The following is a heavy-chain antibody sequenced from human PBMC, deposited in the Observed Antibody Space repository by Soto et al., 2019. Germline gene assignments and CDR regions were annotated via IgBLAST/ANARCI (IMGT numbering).Heavy chain of an antibody. CDR3: ARARGYSYGYSGYYFDY. D-gene: IGHD5-18*01. J-gene: IGHJ4*02. Sequence: GPVKGSRKGSWYTFTSHYIHWGRQGPRQRLEWMGIINPSGGSTSYAQKFQGRVTMTRDTSTSTVYMELSSLRSEDTAVYYCARARGYSYGYSGYYFDYWGQGTLVTVSS. V-gene: IGHV1-46*01. CDR1: WYTFTSHY. CDR2: INPSGGST.